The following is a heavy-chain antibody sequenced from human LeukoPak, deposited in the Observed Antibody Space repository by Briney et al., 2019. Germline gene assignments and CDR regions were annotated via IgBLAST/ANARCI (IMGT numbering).Heavy chain of an antibody. CDR2: INSDGSST. V-gene: IGHV3-74*01. D-gene: IGHD3-3*01. J-gene: IGHJ5*02. CDR3: ARVNYDFWSFLT. CDR1: GFTFSSYW. Sequence: GGSLRLSCAASGFTFSSYWMHWVRQAPGKGLVWVSRINSDGSSTTYADSVKGRFTISRDNAKNTLYLQMNSLRAEDTAVYYCARVNYDFWSFLTWGQGTLVTASS.